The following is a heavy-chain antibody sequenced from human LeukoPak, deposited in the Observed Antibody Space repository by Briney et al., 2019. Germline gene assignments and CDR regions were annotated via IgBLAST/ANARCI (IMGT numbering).Heavy chain of an antibody. J-gene: IGHJ3*02. V-gene: IGHV3-74*01. CDR3: ARTRGNAFDI. Sequence: GGSLRLSCAASRFTFSNYWMHWVRQAPGKGLVWVSRIDTDGSTTRYADSVKGRFTISRDNAENTLYLQMDSLRAEDTALYYCARTRGNAFDIWGQGTMVTVSS. D-gene: IGHD3-10*01. CDR1: RFTFSNYW. CDR2: IDTDGSTT.